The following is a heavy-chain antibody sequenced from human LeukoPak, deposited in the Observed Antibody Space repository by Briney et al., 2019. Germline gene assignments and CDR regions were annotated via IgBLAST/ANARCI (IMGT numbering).Heavy chain of an antibody. D-gene: IGHD6-13*01. CDR3: ARVIVAAVNYFDY. V-gene: IGHV3-21*01. Sequence: GGSLRLSCVGSGFIFSWHTMNWVRQAPGKGLEWVSSISSSSSYIYYADSVKGRFTISRDNAKNSLYLQMNSLRAEDTAVYYCARVIVAAVNYFDYWGQGTLVTVSS. J-gene: IGHJ4*02. CDR2: ISSSSSYI. CDR1: GFIFSWHT.